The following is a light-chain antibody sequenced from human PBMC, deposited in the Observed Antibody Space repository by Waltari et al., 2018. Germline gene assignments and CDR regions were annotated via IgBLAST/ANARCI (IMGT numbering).Light chain of an antibody. V-gene: IGLV1-47*01. CDR2: MNN. Sequence: QSVLTPPPSASGTPGQRVTISCSGSSSNIGSNYVSWYQQLPGTAPKLLIYMNNQRPSGVPDRFSGSKSGTSASLAISGLRSEYEADYYCAAWDDSLSGVVFGGGTKLTVL. J-gene: IGLJ2*01. CDR1: SSNIGSNY. CDR3: AAWDDSLSGVV.